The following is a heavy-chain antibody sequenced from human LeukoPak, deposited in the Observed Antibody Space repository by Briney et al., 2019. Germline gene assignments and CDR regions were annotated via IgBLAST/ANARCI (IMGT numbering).Heavy chain of an antibody. J-gene: IGHJ5*02. V-gene: IGHV4-34*01. Sequence: SETLSLACAVYGGSFSGYYWSWIRQPPGKGLEWIGEINHSGGTNYNPSLKSRVTISVDTSKNQFSLKLSSVTAADTAVYYCARGERGYDTDLREGWFDPWGQGTLVTVSS. CDR1: GGSFSGYY. D-gene: IGHD3-9*01. CDR2: INHSGGT. CDR3: ARGERGYDTDLREGWFDP.